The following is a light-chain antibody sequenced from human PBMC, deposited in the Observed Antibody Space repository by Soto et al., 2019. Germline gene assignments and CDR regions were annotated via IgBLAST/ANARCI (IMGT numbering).Light chain of an antibody. CDR1: SSDVGGYNY. CDR3: SSYTSSGTLVV. Sequence: QSVLTQPASVSGSPGQSITVSCTGTSSDVGGYNYVSWYQQLPGKAPKLIIYDVSNRPSGVSNRFSGSKSGNTASLIISGLQAEDEADYYCSSYTSSGTLVVFGGGTKLTVL. CDR2: DVS. J-gene: IGLJ2*01. V-gene: IGLV2-14*01.